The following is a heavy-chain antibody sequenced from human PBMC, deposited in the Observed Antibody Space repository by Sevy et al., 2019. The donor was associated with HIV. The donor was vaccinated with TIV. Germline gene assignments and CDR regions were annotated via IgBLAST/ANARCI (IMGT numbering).Heavy chain of an antibody. CDR1: GYTFTTYG. J-gene: IGHJ6*02. Sequence: ASVKVSCKASGYTFTTYGISWVRQAPGQGLEWMGWISVYNGNRNYAQKVQGRVTLTTETSTSTVYMELRSLRSDDTAVYYCARGPEAWSGYYYHYYGTDVWGQGTTVTVSS. CDR2: ISVYNGNR. V-gene: IGHV1-18*01. CDR3: ARGPEAWSGYYYHYYGTDV. D-gene: IGHD3-3*01.